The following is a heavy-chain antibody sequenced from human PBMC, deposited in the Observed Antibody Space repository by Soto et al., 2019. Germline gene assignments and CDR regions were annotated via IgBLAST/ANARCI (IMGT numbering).Heavy chain of an antibody. CDR1: GYTFTSYG. J-gene: IGHJ4*02. CDR2: ISAYNGNT. CDR3: AREAAGGTLDY. D-gene: IGHD6-13*01. Sequence: QVQLVQSGAEVKKPGASVKVSCKASGYTFTSYGISWVRQAPGQGLEWMGWISAYNGNTKYAQQLQGRVTMTTDTSTSTGYLEPMSLRSAGTAVYYCAREAAGGTLDYWGQGTLVTVSS. V-gene: IGHV1-18*01.